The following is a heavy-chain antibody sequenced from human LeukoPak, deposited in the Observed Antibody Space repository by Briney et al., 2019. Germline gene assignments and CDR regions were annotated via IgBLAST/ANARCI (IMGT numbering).Heavy chain of an antibody. CDR2: IYHSGST. CDR1: GGSFSGYY. V-gene: IGHV4-34*01. D-gene: IGHD3-22*01. J-gene: IGHJ3*02. Sequence: SETLSLTCAVYGGSFSGYYWSWIRQPPGKGLEWIGEIYHSGSTNYNPSLKSRVTISVDKSKNQFSLKLSSVTAADTAVYYCARLYYYDSSGYYRTDAFDIWGQGTMVTVSS. CDR3: ARLYYYDSSGYYRTDAFDI.